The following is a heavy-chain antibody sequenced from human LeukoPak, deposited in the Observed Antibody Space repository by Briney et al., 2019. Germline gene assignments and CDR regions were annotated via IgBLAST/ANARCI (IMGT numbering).Heavy chain of an antibody. Sequence: PGGSLRLSCAASGFTFSDYYMSWIRQAPGKGLEWVSYISSSGSTIYYADSVKGRFTISRDNAKNSLYLQMNSLRAEDTAVYYCAREFEYCSITRCYTLDYWGQGTLVTVSS. V-gene: IGHV3-11*04. D-gene: IGHD2-2*02. CDR2: ISSSGSTI. J-gene: IGHJ4*02. CDR3: AREFEYCSITRCYTLDY. CDR1: GFTFSDYY.